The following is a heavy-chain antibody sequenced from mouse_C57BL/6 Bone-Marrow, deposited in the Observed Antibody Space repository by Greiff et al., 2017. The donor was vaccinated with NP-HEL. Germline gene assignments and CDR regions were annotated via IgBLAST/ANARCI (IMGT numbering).Heavy chain of an antibody. CDR2: IHPNSGST. CDR1: GYTFTSYW. J-gene: IGHJ2*01. D-gene: IGHD1-1*01. Sequence: QVQLQQPGAELVKPGASVKLSCKASGYTFTSYWMHWVKQRPGQGLEWIGMIHPNSGSTNYNEKFKSKATLTVDKSSSTAYMQLSSLTSEDSAVYYCARRARRFYFDYWGQGTTLTVSS. CDR3: ARRARRFYFDY. V-gene: IGHV1-64*01.